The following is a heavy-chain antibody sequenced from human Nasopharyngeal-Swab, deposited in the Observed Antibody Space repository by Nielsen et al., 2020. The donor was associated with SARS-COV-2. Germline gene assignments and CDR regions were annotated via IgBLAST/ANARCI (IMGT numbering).Heavy chain of an antibody. Sequence: ASVKVSCKASGYTFTSYYMHWVRQAPGQGLEWMGIINPSGGSTSYAQKFQGRVTMTRDTSTSTVYMELSRLRSDDTAVYYCAREIAVAGQGVTFDIWGQGTMVTVSS. V-gene: IGHV1-46*01. CDR2: INPSGGST. CDR3: AREIAVAGQGVTFDI. J-gene: IGHJ3*02. CDR1: GYTFTSYY. D-gene: IGHD6-19*01.